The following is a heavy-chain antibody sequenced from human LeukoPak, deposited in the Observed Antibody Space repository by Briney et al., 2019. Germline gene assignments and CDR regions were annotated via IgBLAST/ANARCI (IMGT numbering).Heavy chain of an antibody. CDR3: AKDKGATMILGIDY. CDR2: ISNDGGNK. Sequence: PGRTLRLPCAASGLPFNSYGKHWARHAPAKGREGVAVISNDGGNKYYADCVKGRVTNSRDNSKNTLYLQMNSLRAEYTAVYFCAKDKGATMILGIDYWGQGTLVTVSS. D-gene: IGHD3-22*01. V-gene: IGHV3-30*18. CDR1: GLPFNSYG. J-gene: IGHJ4*02.